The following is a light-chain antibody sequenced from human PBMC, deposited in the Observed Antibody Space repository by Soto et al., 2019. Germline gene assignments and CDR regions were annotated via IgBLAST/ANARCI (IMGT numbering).Light chain of an antibody. J-gene: IGLJ2*01. CDR1: NSDVGAYNY. CDR3: SSYTTTNTLI. V-gene: IGLV2-14*03. Sequence: QSALTQPASVSGSPGQSITISCTGTNSDVGAYNYVSWYQQHPGKAPRLMIYDVINRPSGVSNRFSGSKSGNMASLSISGLQADDEGDYYCSSYTTTNTLIFGGGTKLTVL. CDR2: DVI.